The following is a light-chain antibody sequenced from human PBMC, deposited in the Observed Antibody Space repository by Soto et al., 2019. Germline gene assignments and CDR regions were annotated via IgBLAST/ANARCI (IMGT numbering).Light chain of an antibody. CDR3: QQYNSYPSLT. CDR2: DAS. CDR1: QSISSW. V-gene: IGKV1-5*01. Sequence: IQLTQSPSTLSASLGERVTITCRSSQSISSWLAWYQQKPGKAPKLLIYDASSLESGVPSRFSGSGSGTEFTLTISSLQPDDFATYYCQQYNSYPSLTFGGGTKV. J-gene: IGKJ4*01.